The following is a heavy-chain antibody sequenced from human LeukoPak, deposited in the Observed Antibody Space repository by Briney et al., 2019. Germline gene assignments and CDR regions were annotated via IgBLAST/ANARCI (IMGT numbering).Heavy chain of an antibody. Sequence: SETLSLTCTVSGGSISSYYWSWIRQPPGKGLEWIGYIYYSGSTNYNPSLKSRVTISVDTSKNQFSLKLSSVTAADTAVYYCARDKAAARFDPWGQGTLVSVSS. CDR1: GGSISSYY. CDR2: IYYSGST. D-gene: IGHD6-13*01. V-gene: IGHV4-59*01. CDR3: ARDKAAARFDP. J-gene: IGHJ5*02.